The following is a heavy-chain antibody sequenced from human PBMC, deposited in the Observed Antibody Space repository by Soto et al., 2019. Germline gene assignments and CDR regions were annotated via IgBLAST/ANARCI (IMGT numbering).Heavy chain of an antibody. Sequence: SVKVSCKASGGTFSSYAISWVRQAPGQGLEWMGGIIPIFGTANYAQKFQGRVTITADKSTSTAYMELSSLRSEDTAVYYCARAIVGITMVRGVIMGMDAWGQGTTVTVSS. J-gene: IGHJ6*02. CDR3: ARAIVGITMVRGVIMGMDA. CDR1: GGTFSSYA. V-gene: IGHV1-69*06. D-gene: IGHD3-10*01. CDR2: IIPIFGTA.